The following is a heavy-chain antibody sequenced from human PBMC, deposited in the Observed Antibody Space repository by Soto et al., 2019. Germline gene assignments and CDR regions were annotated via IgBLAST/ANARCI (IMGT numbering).Heavy chain of an antibody. Sequence: QVQLQESGPGLVKPSETLSLTCTVSGGSISSYYWSWIRQPPGKGLEWIGYIYSSGSTNYNPPLRSRVTIPVATSKKPCSLKMSSVTAADTAVYYCARGAERVAMPSGYWGQGTLVTVSS. J-gene: IGHJ4*02. CDR2: IYSSGST. CDR3: ARGAERVAMPSGY. D-gene: IGHD2-2*01. CDR1: GGSISSYY. V-gene: IGHV4-59*01.